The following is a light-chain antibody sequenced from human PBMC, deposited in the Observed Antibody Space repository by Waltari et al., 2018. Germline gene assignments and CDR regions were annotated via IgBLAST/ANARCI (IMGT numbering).Light chain of an antibody. J-gene: IGLJ2*01. CDR3: QSAASSGLSVV. CDR1: ALPNQN. CDR2: QDT. V-gene: IGLV3-25*03. Sequence: SFELTQPPSVSVSPGQTARITCSGDALPNQNTYWHQQKPGQAPLLLIFQDTERPPGIPDRFSGSTSGTTVMVTISGVLAEDEADYYCQSAASSGLSVVFGGGTKLTVL.